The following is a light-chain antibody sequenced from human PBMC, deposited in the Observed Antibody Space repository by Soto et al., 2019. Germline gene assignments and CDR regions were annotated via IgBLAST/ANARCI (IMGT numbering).Light chain of an antibody. Sequence: DIVMTQSPLSLPVTPGEPASISCRSSQSLLHSNGYNYLDWHLQKPGQSPQLLIYLGSNRASGVPDRFSGSGSCTDFTLKISRVEAEDVGVYYGMQALQTPRTFGQGTKVEIK. CDR2: LGS. J-gene: IGKJ1*01. CDR3: MQALQTPRT. V-gene: IGKV2-28*01. CDR1: QSLLHSNGYNY.